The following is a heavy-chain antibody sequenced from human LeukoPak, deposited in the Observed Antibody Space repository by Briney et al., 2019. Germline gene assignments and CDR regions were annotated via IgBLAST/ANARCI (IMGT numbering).Heavy chain of an antibody. CDR2: IYYSGST. Sequence: TSETLSLTCTVSGGSISSSSYSWGWIRQPPGKGLEWIGSIYYSGSTYYNPSLKSRVTISVDTSKNQFSLKLSSVTAADTAVYYCARQPRSGFWSGSGSFDPWGQGTLVTVSS. CDR1: GGSISSSSYS. V-gene: IGHV4-39*01. D-gene: IGHD3-3*01. CDR3: ARQPRSGFWSGSGSFDP. J-gene: IGHJ5*02.